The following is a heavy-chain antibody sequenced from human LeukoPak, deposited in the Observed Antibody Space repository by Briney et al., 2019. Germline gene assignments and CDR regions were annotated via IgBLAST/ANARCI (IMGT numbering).Heavy chain of an antibody. V-gene: IGHV1-46*01. Sequence: ASVKVSCKASGYTFTNYYIHWVRQAPGQGLECMGIINPSGGSTSYAQKFQGRVTMTRDMSTSTVYMELSSLRSEDTAVYYCARDSPYYYDSSGYLEHAFDIWGQGTMVTVSS. CDR1: GYTFTNYY. CDR3: ARDSPYYYDSSGYLEHAFDI. CDR2: INPSGGST. D-gene: IGHD3-22*01. J-gene: IGHJ3*02.